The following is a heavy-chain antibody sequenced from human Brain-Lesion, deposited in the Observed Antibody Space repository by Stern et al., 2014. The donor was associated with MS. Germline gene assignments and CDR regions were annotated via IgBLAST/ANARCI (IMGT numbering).Heavy chain of an antibody. CDR1: GFTFSRYW. V-gene: IGHV3-7*01. J-gene: IGHJ6*02. CDR3: ARRVLVAMGGYPKTLDV. CDR2: IKEDGSEQ. D-gene: IGHD2-2*01. Sequence: VQLVQYGGVLVQPGGSLKLSCAASGFTFSRYWMTWVRQAPGKGLEWVANIKEDGSEQYYVDSVKGRFTMSRDNAKNSLYLQMNSLRAEDTAVYYCARRVLVAMGGYPKTLDVWGRGTTVTVSS.